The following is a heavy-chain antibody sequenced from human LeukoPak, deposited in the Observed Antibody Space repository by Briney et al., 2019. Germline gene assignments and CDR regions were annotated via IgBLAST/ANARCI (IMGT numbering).Heavy chain of an antibody. CDR3: ARLSSSSVHRDY. J-gene: IGHJ4*02. CDR1: GGTFSSYA. V-gene: IGHV1-69*01. Sequence: GSSVKVSCKASGGTFSSYAISWVRQVPGQGLEWMGGIIPIFGTANYAQKFQGRVTITADESTSTAYMELSSLRSEDTAVYYCARLSSSSVHRDYWGQGTLVTVSS. D-gene: IGHD6-13*01. CDR2: IIPIFGTA.